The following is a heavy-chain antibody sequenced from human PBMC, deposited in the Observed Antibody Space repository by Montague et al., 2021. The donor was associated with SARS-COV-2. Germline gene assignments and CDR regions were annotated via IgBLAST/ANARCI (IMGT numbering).Heavy chain of an antibody. CDR1: GGSISSSSYY. CDR2: IYYSGST. Sequence: SETLSLTCTVSGGSISSSSYYWGWIRQPPGKGLEWIGSIYYSGSTYYNPSLKSRVTISVDTSKNQFSLKLSSVTAADTAVYYCARPSKQWLVLGGGYYFDYWGQGTLVTVSS. CDR3: ARPSKQWLVLGGGYYFDY. J-gene: IGHJ4*02. D-gene: IGHD6-19*01. V-gene: IGHV4-39*01.